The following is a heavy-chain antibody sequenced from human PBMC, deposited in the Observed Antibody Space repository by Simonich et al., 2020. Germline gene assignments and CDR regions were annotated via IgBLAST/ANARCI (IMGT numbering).Heavy chain of an antibody. Sequence: GGGLVQPGGSLRLSCAASGFTFSSYAMSWVRQAPGKGLGWVSAISGSGGSTYYAGSVKGRFTISRDNSKNTLYLQMNSLRAEDTAVYYCAKDRGERITMIVVVIDAFDIWGQGTMVTVSS. CDR1: GFTFSSYA. CDR2: ISGSGGST. V-gene: IGHV3-23*01. D-gene: IGHD3-22*01. CDR3: AKDRGERITMIVVVIDAFDI. J-gene: IGHJ3*02.